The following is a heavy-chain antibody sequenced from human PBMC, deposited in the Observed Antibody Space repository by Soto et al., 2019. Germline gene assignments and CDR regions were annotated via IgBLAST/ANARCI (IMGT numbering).Heavy chain of an antibody. CDR1: GFTFSSYG. J-gene: IGHJ4*02. V-gene: IGHV3-33*01. Sequence: GGSLRLSCAASGFTFSSYGMHWVRQAPGKGLEWVAVIWYDGSNKYYADSVKGRFTISRDNSKNTLYLQMNSLRAEDTAVYYCARDLTVDTAMVVDDPMDYWGQGTLVTVSS. CDR2: IWYDGSNK. CDR3: ARDLTVDTAMVVDDPMDY. D-gene: IGHD5-18*01.